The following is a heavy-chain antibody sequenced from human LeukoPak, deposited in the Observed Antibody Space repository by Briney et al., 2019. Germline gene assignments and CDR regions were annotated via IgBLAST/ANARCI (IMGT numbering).Heavy chain of an antibody. CDR1: GGSISSSSYY. CDR2: IYYSGST. J-gene: IGHJ4*02. Sequence: SETLSLTCTVSGGSISSSSYYWGWIRQPPGTGLEWIGSIYYSGSTYYNPSLKSRVTISVDTSKNQFSLKLSSVTAADTAVYYCARDLVGATYDTFDYWGQGTLVTVSS. CDR3: ARDLVGATYDTFDY. V-gene: IGHV4-39*07. D-gene: IGHD1-26*01.